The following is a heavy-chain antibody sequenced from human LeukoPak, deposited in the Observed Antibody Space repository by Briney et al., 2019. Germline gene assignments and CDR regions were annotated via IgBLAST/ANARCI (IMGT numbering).Heavy chain of an antibody. CDR3: ASSPPGSWSGYYRASTHFDY. Sequence: SETLSLTCAVYGGSFSDYYWSWIRQPPGKGLEWIGEINHSGSTNYNPSLKSRVTISVDTSKNQFSLKLSSVTAADTAVYYCASSPPGSWSGYYRASTHFDYWGQGTLVTVSS. J-gene: IGHJ4*02. D-gene: IGHD3-3*01. V-gene: IGHV4-34*01. CDR1: GGSFSDYY. CDR2: INHSGST.